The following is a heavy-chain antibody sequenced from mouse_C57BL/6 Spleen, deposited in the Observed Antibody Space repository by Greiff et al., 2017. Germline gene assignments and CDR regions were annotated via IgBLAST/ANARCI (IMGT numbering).Heavy chain of an antibody. CDR2: INPSSGYT. V-gene: IGHV1-7*01. Sequence: QVQLQQSGAELAKPGASEKRSCKASGYTFTSYWMHWVKQRPGQGLEWIGYINPSSGYTKYNQKFKDKATLTADKSSSTAYMQLSSLTYEDSAVYYCAREEVITTGHYYAMDYWGQGTSVTVSS. D-gene: IGHD1-1*01. J-gene: IGHJ4*01. CDR3: AREEVITTGHYYAMDY. CDR1: GYTFTSYW.